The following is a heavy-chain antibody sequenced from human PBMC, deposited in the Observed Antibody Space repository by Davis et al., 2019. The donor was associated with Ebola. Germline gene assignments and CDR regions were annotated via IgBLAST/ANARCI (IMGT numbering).Heavy chain of an antibody. V-gene: IGHV4-34*01. J-gene: IGHJ4*02. CDR2: INNSGST. D-gene: IGHD5-18*01. CDR3: ARGYSYAQTFDY. Sequence: SVTLSLTCAVYGGSFSGYYWRWIRQTPGKGLEWIGEINNSGSTNYNSSLKSRFTISVDTSKNQFSLKLLSVTAAYTAVYYCARGYSYAQTFDYWGQGTLVTVSS. CDR1: GGSFSGYY.